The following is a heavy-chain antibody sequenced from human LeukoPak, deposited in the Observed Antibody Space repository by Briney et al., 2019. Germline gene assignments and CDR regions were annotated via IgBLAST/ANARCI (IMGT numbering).Heavy chain of an antibody. Sequence: GGSLRLSCAASGFTFNDYAMHWVRQAPGKGLEWVSVISWDNRNTFYADSVKGRATISRDSSKNLLLLQLNSLRAEDTALYYCAKARGSGWSGGFDYWGQGTLVTVSS. J-gene: IGHJ4*02. CDR2: ISWDNRNT. V-gene: IGHV3-43D*03. CDR1: GFTFNDYA. D-gene: IGHD6-19*01. CDR3: AKARGSGWSGGFDY.